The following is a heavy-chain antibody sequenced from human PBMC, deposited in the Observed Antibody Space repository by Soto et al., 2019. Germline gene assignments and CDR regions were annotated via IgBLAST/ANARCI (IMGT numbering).Heavy chain of an antibody. CDR3: ARVIMSSPYYYYGMDV. CDR1: GFTFSSYW. Sequence: GGSLRLSCAASGFTFSSYWMHWVRQAPGKGLVWVSRINSDGSSTSYADSVKGRFTISRDNAKNTLYLQMNSLRAEDTAVYYCARVIMSSPYYYYGMDVWGQGTTVTVSS. D-gene: IGHD3-16*01. CDR2: INSDGSST. V-gene: IGHV3-74*01. J-gene: IGHJ6*02.